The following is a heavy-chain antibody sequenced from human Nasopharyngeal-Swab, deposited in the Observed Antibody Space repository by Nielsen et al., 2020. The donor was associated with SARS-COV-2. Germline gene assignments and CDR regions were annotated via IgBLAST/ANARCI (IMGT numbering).Heavy chain of an antibody. Sequence: SETLSLTCTVSGGSISSYYWSWIRQPPGKGLEWIGYIYYSGSTNYNPSLKSRVTISVDTSKNQFSLKLSSVTAAETAVYYCARGGGSSSWVDYWGQGTLVTVSS. V-gene: IGHV4-59*01. CDR3: ARGGGSSSWVDY. CDR2: IYYSGST. D-gene: IGHD6-13*01. J-gene: IGHJ4*02. CDR1: GGSISSYY.